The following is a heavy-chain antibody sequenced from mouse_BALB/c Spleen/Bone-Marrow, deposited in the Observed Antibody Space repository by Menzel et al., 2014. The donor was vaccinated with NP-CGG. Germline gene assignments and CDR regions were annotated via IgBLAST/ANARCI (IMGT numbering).Heavy chain of an antibody. CDR2: ISSGSSTI. D-gene: IGHD1-1*01. J-gene: IGHJ2*01. CDR1: GFTFSSFG. Sequence: DVMLVESGGGLVQPGGSRKLSCAASGFTFSSFGMHWVRQAPEKGLEWVAYISSGSSTIYYGDTVMGRFTISRGNPKNTLFQQMTSLRSEDTATYYCVRSGSSSGYFDYWSQSATLKVSS. V-gene: IGHV5-17*02. CDR3: VRSGSSSGYFDY.